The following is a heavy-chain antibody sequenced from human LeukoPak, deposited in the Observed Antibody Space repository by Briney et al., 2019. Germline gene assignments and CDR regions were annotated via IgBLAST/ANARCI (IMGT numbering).Heavy chain of an antibody. J-gene: IGHJ4*02. Sequence: SGGSLRLSCAASGFTFSSYGMHWVRQAPGKGLEWVAVISYDGSNKYYADSVKGRFTISRDNSKNTLYLQMNSLRAEDTAVYYCAREMATIEGYFDYWGQGTLVTVSS. CDR2: ISYDGSNK. V-gene: IGHV3-30*03. CDR1: GFTFSSYG. CDR3: AREMATIEGYFDY. D-gene: IGHD5-24*01.